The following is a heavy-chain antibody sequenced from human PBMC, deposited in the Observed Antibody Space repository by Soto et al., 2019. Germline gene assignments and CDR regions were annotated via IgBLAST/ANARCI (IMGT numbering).Heavy chain of an antibody. Sequence: SVKVSCKASGYTFTSYDINWVRQATGQGLEWMGIINPNGGNTGYAQKFQGRVTMTRDTSTSTVYMELSSLRSEDTAVYYCAREGITIFGVVPHRHWFDPWGQGTLVTVSS. V-gene: IGHV1-8*01. J-gene: IGHJ5*02. D-gene: IGHD3-3*01. CDR3: AREGITIFGVVPHRHWFDP. CDR1: GYTFTSYD. CDR2: INPNGGNT.